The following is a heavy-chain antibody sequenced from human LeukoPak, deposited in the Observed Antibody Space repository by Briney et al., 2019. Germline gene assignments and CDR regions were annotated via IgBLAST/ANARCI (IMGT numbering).Heavy chain of an antibody. V-gene: IGHV1-2*02. Sequence: ASVKVSCKASGYTFTGYYMHWVRQAPGQGLEWMGWINPNSGGTNYAQKFQGRVTMTRDTSISTAYMELSRLRSDDTAVYYCARGPNCSGGSCYSRWFVYWGQGTLVTVSS. J-gene: IGHJ5*01. D-gene: IGHD2-15*01. CDR1: GYTFTGYY. CDR2: INPNSGGT. CDR3: ARGPNCSGGSCYSRWFVY.